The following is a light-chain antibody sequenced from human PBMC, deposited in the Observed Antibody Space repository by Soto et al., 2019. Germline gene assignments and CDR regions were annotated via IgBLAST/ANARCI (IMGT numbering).Light chain of an antibody. V-gene: IGLV1-44*01. CDR1: NSNIGGNT. J-gene: IGLJ1*01. CDR3: ATWDDSLNAAV. Sequence: QSVLTQPPSASGTPGQRVTISCSGSNSNIGGNTVNWYQQLPGAAPKLLIYSNDQRPSGVPDRFPGSKFGTTASLAISGLQSEDEADYQCATWDDSLNAAVFGAGTKVTVL. CDR2: SND.